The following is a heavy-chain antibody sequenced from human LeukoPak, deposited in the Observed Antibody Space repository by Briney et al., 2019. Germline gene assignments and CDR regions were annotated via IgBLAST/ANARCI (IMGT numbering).Heavy chain of an antibody. Sequence: GGSLRLSCAASGFTFSSCGMHWVRQAPGKGLEWVAFIRYDGSNKYYADSMKGRFTISRDNSKNTLYLQMNSLRGEDTAVYYCARPSRIGYSNGLVLQHWGQGTLVTVSS. CDR1: GFTFSSCG. J-gene: IGHJ1*01. V-gene: IGHV3-30*02. D-gene: IGHD4-11*01. CDR2: IRYDGSNK. CDR3: ARPSRIGYSNGLVLQH.